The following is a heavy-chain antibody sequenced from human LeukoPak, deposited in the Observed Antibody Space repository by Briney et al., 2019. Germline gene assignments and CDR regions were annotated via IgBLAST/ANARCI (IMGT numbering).Heavy chain of an antibody. CDR1: GFTFSSYA. CDR2: ISGSSGNT. D-gene: IGHD2-2*01. CDR3: ARVGYCGSTSCSRDGAFDI. V-gene: IGHV3-23*01. J-gene: IGHJ3*02. Sequence: GGSLRLSCAASGFTFSSYAMSWVRQAPGKGLEWVSAISGSSGNTYYADSVEGRFTISKDTSSNTLFLQMNSLRAEDTAVYYCARVGYCGSTSCSRDGAFDIWGQGTMVTVSS.